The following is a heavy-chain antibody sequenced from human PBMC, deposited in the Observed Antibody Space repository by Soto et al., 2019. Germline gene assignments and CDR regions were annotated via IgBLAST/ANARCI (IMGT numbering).Heavy chain of an antibody. CDR2: INPSGGST. CDR1: GYTFTSYY. D-gene: IGHD3-22*01. J-gene: IGHJ6*02. CDR3: AGPDYYDSSGYYIYGMDV. V-gene: IGHV1-46*01. Sequence: ASLKVSCKASGYTFTSYYMHWVRQAPGQGLEWMGIINPSGGSTSYAQKFQGRVTMTRDTSTSTVYMELSSLRSEDTAVYYCAGPDYYDSSGYYIYGMDVWGQGTTVTVSS.